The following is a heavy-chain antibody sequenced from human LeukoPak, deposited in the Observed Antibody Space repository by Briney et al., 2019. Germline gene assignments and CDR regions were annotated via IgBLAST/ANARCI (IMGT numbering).Heavy chain of an antibody. CDR1: GGSVSSGSYY. D-gene: IGHD3-3*01. Sequence: KPSETLSLTCTVSGGSVSSGSYYWSWIRQPPGKGLEWIGYIYYSGSTNYNPSLKSRVTISVDTSKNQFSLKLSSVTAADTAVSYCARVASGYDVFDIWGQGTMVTVSS. V-gene: IGHV4-61*01. CDR3: ARVASGYDVFDI. J-gene: IGHJ3*02. CDR2: IYYSGST.